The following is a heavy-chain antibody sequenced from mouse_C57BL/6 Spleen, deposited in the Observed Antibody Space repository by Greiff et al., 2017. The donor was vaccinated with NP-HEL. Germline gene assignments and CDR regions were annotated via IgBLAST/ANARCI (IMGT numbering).Heavy chain of an antibody. Sequence: VQLQQSGAELVRPGASVKLSCTASGFNIKDDYMHWVKQRPEQGLEWIGWIDPENGDTEYASKFQGKATITADTSSNTAYLQLSSLTSEDTAVYYCTYYGYFDYWGQGTTLTVSS. CDR2: IDPENGDT. D-gene: IGHD1-1*01. J-gene: IGHJ2*01. CDR1: GFNIKDDY. CDR3: TYYGYFDY. V-gene: IGHV14-4*01.